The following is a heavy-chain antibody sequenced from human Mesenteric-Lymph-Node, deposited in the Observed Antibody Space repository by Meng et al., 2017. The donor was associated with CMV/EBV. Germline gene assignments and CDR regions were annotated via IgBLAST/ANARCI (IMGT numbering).Heavy chain of an antibody. CDR3: AREGSSPWGILGFDY. D-gene: IGHD6-6*01. Sequence: ETLSLTCAVYGGSFSAYYWSWIRQPPGKGLEWVSVIYIDGSTYYADSVKGRFTISRDNPENTLYLQMNSLRAEDTAVYYCAREGSSPWGILGFDYWGQGTLVTVSS. CDR2: IYIDGST. J-gene: IGHJ4*02. CDR1: GGSFSAYY. V-gene: IGHV3-53*01.